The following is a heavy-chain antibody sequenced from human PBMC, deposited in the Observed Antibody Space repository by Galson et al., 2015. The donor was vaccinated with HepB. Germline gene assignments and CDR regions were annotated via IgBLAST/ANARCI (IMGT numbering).Heavy chain of an antibody. D-gene: IGHD6-13*01. V-gene: IGHV3-30*18. CDR2: ISYDGSNK. Sequence: SLRLSCAASGFTFSTSGMHWVRQAPGKGLEWVAVISYDGSNKYYADSVKGRFTISRDNSKNTLYLQMNSLRAEDTAVYYCAKDHVAAAGRYYYGMDVWGQGTTVTVSS. J-gene: IGHJ6*02. CDR1: GFTFSTSG. CDR3: AKDHVAAAGRYYYGMDV.